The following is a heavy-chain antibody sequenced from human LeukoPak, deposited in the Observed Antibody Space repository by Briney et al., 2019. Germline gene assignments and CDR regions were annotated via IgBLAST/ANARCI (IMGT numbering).Heavy chain of an antibody. CDR2: IYHSGST. V-gene: IGHV4-30-2*01. Sequence: SQTLSLTCTVSGGSISSGGYYWSWIRQPPGKGLEWIGYIYHSGSTYYNPSLKSRVTISVDRSKNQFSLKLSSVTAADTAVYYCARATVVSAGYLDYWGQGTLVTVSS. CDR1: GGSISSGGYY. J-gene: IGHJ4*02. CDR3: ARATVVSAGYLDY. D-gene: IGHD2-2*01.